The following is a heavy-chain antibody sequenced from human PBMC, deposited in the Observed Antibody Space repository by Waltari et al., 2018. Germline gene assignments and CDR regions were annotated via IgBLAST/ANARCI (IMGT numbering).Heavy chain of an antibody. J-gene: IGHJ4*02. CDR3: ARAGYSSGWHRYYFDY. Sequence: QVQLQQWGAGLLKPSETLSLTCAVYGGSFSGYYWSWIRQPPGKGLEWMGEINHSGSTNYNPSLKSRVTISVDTSKNQFSLKLSSVTAADTAVYYCARAGYSSGWHRYYFDYWGQGTLVTVSS. CDR2: INHSGST. CDR1: GGSFSGYY. V-gene: IGHV4-34*01. D-gene: IGHD6-19*01.